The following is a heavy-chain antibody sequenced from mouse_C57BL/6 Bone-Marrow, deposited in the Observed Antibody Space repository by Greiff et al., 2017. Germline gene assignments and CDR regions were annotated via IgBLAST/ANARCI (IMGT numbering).Heavy chain of an antibody. CDR3: TTVLYPYYFDY. CDR2: ILPGSGST. D-gene: IGHD1-1*01. V-gene: IGHV1-9*01. Sequence: QVQLKQSGAELMKPGASVKLSCKATGYTFTGYWIEWVKQRPGHGLEWIGEILPGSGSTIYNEKFKGKATFTADTSSNTAYMQLSSLTTEDTAVYYCTTVLYPYYFDYWGQGTTLTVSS. CDR1: GYTFTGYW. J-gene: IGHJ2*01.